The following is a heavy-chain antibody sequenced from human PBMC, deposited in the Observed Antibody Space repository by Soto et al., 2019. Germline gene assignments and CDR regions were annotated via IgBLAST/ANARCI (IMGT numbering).Heavy chain of an antibody. CDR2: IYYSGST. D-gene: IGHD6-13*01. Sequence: SETLSLTCTVSGGSISSYYWSWIRQPPGKGLEWIGYIYYSGSTNYNPSLKSRVTISVDTSKNQFSLKLSSVTAADTAVYYCARGRVAAGVDYYYYGMDVWGQGTTVTVSS. J-gene: IGHJ6*02. CDR3: ARGRVAAGVDYYYYGMDV. V-gene: IGHV4-59*01. CDR1: GGSISSYY.